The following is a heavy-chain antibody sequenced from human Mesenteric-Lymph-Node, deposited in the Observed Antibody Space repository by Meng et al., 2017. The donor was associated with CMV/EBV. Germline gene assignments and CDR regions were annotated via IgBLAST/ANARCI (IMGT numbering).Heavy chain of an antibody. D-gene: IGHD2-2*01. J-gene: IGHJ6*02. V-gene: IGHV3-74*01. Sequence: GGSLRLSCAASGFTFSSYWMHWVRQAPGKGLVWVSRINSDGSSTSYADSVKGRFTISRDNAKNTLYLQMNSLRAEDTAVYYCAKDLRAMTTYYYYYGMDVWGQGTTVTVSS. CDR3: AKDLRAMTTYYYYYGMDV. CDR1: GFTFSSYW. CDR2: INSDGSST.